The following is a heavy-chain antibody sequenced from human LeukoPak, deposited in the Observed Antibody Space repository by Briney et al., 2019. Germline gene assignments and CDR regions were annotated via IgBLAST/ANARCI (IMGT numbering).Heavy chain of an antibody. CDR3: ARGEDSSGYYYFDY. D-gene: IGHD3-22*01. J-gene: IGHJ4*02. CDR1: GFTVSSNY. V-gene: IGHV3-66*01. Sequence: PGGSLRLSCAASGFTVSSNYMSWVRQAPGKGLEWVSVIYSGGSTYYADSVKSRFTISRDNSKNTLYLQMNSLRAEDTAVYYCARGEDSSGYYYFDYWGQGTLVTVSS. CDR2: IYSGGST.